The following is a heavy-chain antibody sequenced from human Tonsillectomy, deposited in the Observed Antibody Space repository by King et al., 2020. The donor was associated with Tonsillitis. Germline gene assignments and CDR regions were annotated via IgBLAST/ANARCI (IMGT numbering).Heavy chain of an antibody. CDR2: INSDGSSI. D-gene: IGHD4-17*01. Sequence: VQLVESGGGLVQPGGSLRLSCAGSGFTFSDYWMHWVRQAPGKGLVWVSGINSDGSSIIYADSVKGRITITRDIAKNTLYLQMNDLRAEDTAVYYCARVTTGAFDIWGQGTMVTVSS. V-gene: IGHV3-74*01. CDR3: ARVTTGAFDI. CDR1: GFTFSDYW. J-gene: IGHJ3*02.